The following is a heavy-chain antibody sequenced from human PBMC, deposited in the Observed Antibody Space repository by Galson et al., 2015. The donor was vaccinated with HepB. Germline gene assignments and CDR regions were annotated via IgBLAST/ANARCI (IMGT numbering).Heavy chain of an antibody. CDR1: GFTFSSYA. CDR3: GKLSDSGWHYNWFDP. Sequence: SLRLSCAASGFTFSSYAMGWVRQAPGKGLEWVSGITASAGNTYYADSVKGRFTISRDNSKDTLYLQMNSLRAEDTALYYCGKLSDSGWHYNWFDPWGQGTLVTVSS. J-gene: IGHJ5*02. V-gene: IGHV3-23*01. D-gene: IGHD6-19*01. CDR2: ITASAGNT.